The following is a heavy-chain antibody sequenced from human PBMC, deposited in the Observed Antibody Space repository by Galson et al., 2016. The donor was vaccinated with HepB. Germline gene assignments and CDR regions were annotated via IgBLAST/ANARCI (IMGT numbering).Heavy chain of an antibody. J-gene: IGHJ4*02. V-gene: IGHV5-51*01. CDR1: GYRFTVYW. CDR3: ARHTYSTLSYFDS. Sequence: QSGAEVKKPGESLRISRKGSGYRFTVYWIGWVRQMPGKGLEWMGLIFPGDSNTPYSPSFQGQVTISADESINTAYLQWSSLKASDTAMYYCARHTYSTLSYFDSWGQGTLVTVSS. CDR2: IFPGDSNT. D-gene: IGHD2-21*01.